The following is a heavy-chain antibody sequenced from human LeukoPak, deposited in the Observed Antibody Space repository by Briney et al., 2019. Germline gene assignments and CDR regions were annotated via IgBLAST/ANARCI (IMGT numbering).Heavy chain of an antibody. CDR1: GFTFSSYA. CDR3: ARGYSNGWSFFEY. CDR2: IGGSGGST. Sequence: PGGSLRLSCAASGFTFSSYAVSWVRQAPGKGLEWVSGIGGSGGSTYYADSVKGRFTISRDNSKNTLYLQMNSLRAEDTAVYYCARGYSNGWSFFEYWGQGTPVTVSS. V-gene: IGHV3-23*01. J-gene: IGHJ4*02. D-gene: IGHD6-19*01.